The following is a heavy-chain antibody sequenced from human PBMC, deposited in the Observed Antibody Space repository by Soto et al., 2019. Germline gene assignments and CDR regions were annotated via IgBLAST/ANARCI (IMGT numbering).Heavy chain of an antibody. V-gene: IGHV3-48*01. CDR3: AKPLRQQWPRDAFDV. D-gene: IGHD6-19*01. Sequence: EVQLVESGGGLVQPGGSLRLSCAASGFTFSSYGMNWVRQAPGTGLEWMSYIRGSSTPIYYEESVRGRFTVSRDNAKNSLNLQINSLRAEDTTIYYCAKPLRQQWPRDAFDVWGRGAIVSVSS. CDR1: GFTFSSYG. J-gene: IGHJ3*01. CDR2: IRGSSTPI.